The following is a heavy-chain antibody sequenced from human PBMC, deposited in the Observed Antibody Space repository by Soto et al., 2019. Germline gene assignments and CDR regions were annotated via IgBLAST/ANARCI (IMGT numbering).Heavy chain of an antibody. V-gene: IGHV3-53*01. CDR2: IYSGGST. CDR1: GFTVSSNY. D-gene: IGHD2-2*01. Sequence: GGSLRLSCAASGFTVSSNYMSRVRQAPGKGLEWVSVIYSGGSTYYADSVKGRFTISRDNSKNTLYLQMNSLRAEDTAVYYCARDTSPDLGYWGQGTLVTVSS. CDR3: ARDTSPDLGY. J-gene: IGHJ4*02.